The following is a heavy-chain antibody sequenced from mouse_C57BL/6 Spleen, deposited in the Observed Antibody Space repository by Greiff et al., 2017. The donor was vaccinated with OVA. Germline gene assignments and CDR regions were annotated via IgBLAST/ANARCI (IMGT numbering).Heavy chain of an antibody. V-gene: IGHV1-81*01. J-gene: IGHJ4*01. CDR2: IYPRSGNT. CDR1: GYTFTSYG. D-gene: IGHD2-3*01. CDR3: ARRYDGYYYAMDY. Sequence: QVQLQQSGAELARPGASVKLSCKASGYTFTSYGISWVKQRTGQGLEWIGEIYPRSGNTYYNEKFKGKATLTADKSSSTAYMELRSLTSEDSAVYFGARRYDGYYYAMDYWGQGTSVTVSS.